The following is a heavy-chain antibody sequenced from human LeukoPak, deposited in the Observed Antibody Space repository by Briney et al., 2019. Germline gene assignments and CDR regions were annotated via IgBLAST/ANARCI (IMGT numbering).Heavy chain of an antibody. CDR1: GDSINGYY. V-gene: IGHV4-59*01. CDR3: AIAQVGYSFVFDL. D-gene: IGHD5-18*01. CDR2: ICYSGIT. Sequence: SETLSLTCSVSGDSINGYYWSWIRQPPGKGLEWIGYICYSGITTYNPSLKSRLTISLDRSKNQFSLKLNALTSADTAVYYCAIAQVGYSFVFDLWGLGTLATVSS. J-gene: IGHJ4*02.